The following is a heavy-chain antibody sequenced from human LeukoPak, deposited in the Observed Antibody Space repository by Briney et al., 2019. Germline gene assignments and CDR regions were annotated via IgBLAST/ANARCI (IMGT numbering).Heavy chain of an antibody. D-gene: IGHD3-10*01. CDR2: SDWDDDK. J-gene: IGHJ4*02. CDR1: GFSLSSSGMC. CDR3: ARIHLGDASGSYYLYYFDY. Sequence: SGPALVKPTQTLTLTCTLSGFSLSSSGMCVSWIRQPPGKALEWLARSDWDDDKYYSTSLKTRLTISKDTSKNQVVLTMTSMDPGDTATYYCARIHLGDASGSYYLYYFDYWGQGTLVTVSS. V-gene: IGHV2-70*11.